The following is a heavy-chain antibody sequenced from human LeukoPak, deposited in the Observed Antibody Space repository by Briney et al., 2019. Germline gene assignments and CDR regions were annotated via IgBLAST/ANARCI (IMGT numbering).Heavy chain of an antibody. CDR3: ARHSGSGSYSPPD. J-gene: IGHJ4*02. CDR2: ISSTSSTK. V-gene: IGHV3-48*04. CDR1: GLTFSSYS. D-gene: IGHD3-10*01. Sequence: SGGSLRLSCAASGLTFSSYSMDWVRQAPGTGLEWVSYISSTSSTKYYADSVRGRFTISRDNAKNSLYLQMNSLRVEDTAVYYCARHSGSGSYSPPDWGQGTLVTVSS.